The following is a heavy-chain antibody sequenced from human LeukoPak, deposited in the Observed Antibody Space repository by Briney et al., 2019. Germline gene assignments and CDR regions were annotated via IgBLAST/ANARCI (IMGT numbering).Heavy chain of an antibody. V-gene: IGHV3-33*01. CDR1: GFTFSSYG. Sequence: GGSLRLSCAASGFTFSSYGMHWVRQAPGKGLEWVAVIWYDGSNKYYADSVKGRFTIPRDNSKNTLYLQMNSLRAEDTAVYYCARDGRMVMVAATPGGWFDPWGQGTLVTVSS. D-gene: IGHD2-15*01. CDR2: IWYDGSNK. J-gene: IGHJ5*02. CDR3: ARDGRMVMVAATPGGWFDP.